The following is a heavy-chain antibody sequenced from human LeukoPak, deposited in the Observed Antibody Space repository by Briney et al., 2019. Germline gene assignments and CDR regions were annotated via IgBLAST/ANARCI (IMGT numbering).Heavy chain of an antibody. V-gene: IGHV4-59*01. CDR1: GGSISSYF. Sequence: SETLSLTCTVSGGSISSYFWSWIRQSPGKGLEWIAYISHSGTTRYNPSLLSPVTISVDTSKNQFALRLSSVTSDDTAVYYCARLGGCSGGTCYPEDYFDYWGQGILVTVST. J-gene: IGHJ4*02. D-gene: IGHD2-15*01. CDR3: ARLGGCSGGTCYPEDYFDY. CDR2: ISHSGTT.